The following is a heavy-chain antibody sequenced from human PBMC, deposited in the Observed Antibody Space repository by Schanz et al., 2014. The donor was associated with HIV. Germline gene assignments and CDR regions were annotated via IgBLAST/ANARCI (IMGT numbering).Heavy chain of an antibody. CDR2: IVVGSGNT. CDR3: AADSEWFGESPSAFDI. Sequence: QMYLVQSGPEVRKPGTSVKVSCKASGFTFTSSAVQWVRQARGQRLEWIGWIVVGSGNTNYAQKFQERVTITRDMSTSTAYMELSSLRSEDTAVYYCAADSEWFGESPSAFDIWGQGTMVTVSS. CDR1: GFTFTSSA. D-gene: IGHD3-10*01. J-gene: IGHJ3*02. V-gene: IGHV1-58*01.